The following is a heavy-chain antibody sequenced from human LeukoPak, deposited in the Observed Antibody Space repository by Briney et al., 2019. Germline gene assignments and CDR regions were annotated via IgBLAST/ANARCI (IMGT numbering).Heavy chain of an antibody. CDR1: GYTLTAYH. CDR2: INPNSGGT. CDR3: ARPHYESSGLYVDAFDI. Sequence: ASMKVSCKASGYTLTAYHLHWVRQAPGQGREWMGRINPNSGGTTYAQKFQGRVTMTRDTSIGTAYMELSSLRSDDTAVYYCARPHYESSGLYVDAFDIWGQGTMVTVSS. J-gene: IGHJ3*02. D-gene: IGHD3-22*01. V-gene: IGHV1-2*06.